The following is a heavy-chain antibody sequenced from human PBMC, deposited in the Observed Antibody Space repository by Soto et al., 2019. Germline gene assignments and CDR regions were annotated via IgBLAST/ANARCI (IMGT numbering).Heavy chain of an antibody. V-gene: IGHV3-30-3*01. CDR2: ISFDGANK. CDR1: GFTFSSYN. D-gene: IGHD3-10*01. Sequence: QVQLVESGGGVVPPGGSLRVSCVASGFTFSSYNMHWVRQAPGEGLGWVAVISFDGANKFYADSGKGQFTTSRDISRDTLYLQMSSLGEEDTAIYYCARGGYNRGGFDYWGQGTLVTVSS. J-gene: IGHJ4*02. CDR3: ARGGYNRGGFDY.